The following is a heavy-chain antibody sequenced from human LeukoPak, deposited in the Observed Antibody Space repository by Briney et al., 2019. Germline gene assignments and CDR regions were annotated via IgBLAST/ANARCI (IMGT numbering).Heavy chain of an antibody. Sequence: PGGSLRLSCAASGFTFSIYSMNWVRQAPGKGLEWVANIKQDGSEKHYVDSLRGRFTISRDNAKNSLDLQMNSLRAEDTAVYFCARDLYYFDSSGYYASDLWGQGTLVTVSS. CDR2: IKQDGSEK. D-gene: IGHD3-22*01. J-gene: IGHJ5*02. CDR1: GFTFSIYS. CDR3: ARDLYYFDSSGYYASDL. V-gene: IGHV3-7*01.